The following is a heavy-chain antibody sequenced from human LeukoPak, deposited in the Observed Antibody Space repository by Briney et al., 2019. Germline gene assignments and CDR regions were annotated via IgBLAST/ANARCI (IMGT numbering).Heavy chain of an antibody. V-gene: IGHV3-23*01. J-gene: IGHJ4*02. CDR2: ISGSGDNT. Sequence: PGGSLRLSCTASGFTFGDYAMSWVRQAPGKGLEWVSAISGSGDNTYYADSVKGRFTISRDNSKNTLYLQMNSLRADDTAVYYCAKPARTDYADYWGQGTLVTVSS. CDR3: AKPARTDYADY. CDR1: GFTFGDYA. D-gene: IGHD1-14*01.